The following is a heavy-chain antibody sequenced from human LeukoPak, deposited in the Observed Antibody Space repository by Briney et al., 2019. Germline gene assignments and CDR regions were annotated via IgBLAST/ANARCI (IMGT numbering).Heavy chain of an antibody. CDR2: INPNSGGT. J-gene: IGHJ3*02. Sequence: SSVKVSCKASGYTFTGYYMHWVRQAPGQGLEWMGWINPNSGGTNYAQKFQGRVTMTRDTSISTAYMELSRLRSNDTAVYYCARELWFGEPLEAFDIWGQGPMVTVSS. D-gene: IGHD3-10*01. V-gene: IGHV1-2*02. CDR1: GYTFTGYY. CDR3: ARELWFGEPLEAFDI.